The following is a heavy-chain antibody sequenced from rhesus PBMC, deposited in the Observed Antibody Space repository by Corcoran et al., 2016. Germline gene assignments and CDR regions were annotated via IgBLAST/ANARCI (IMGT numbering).Heavy chain of an antibody. CDR3: AGRHRSTQTFEY. J-gene: IGHJ4*01. Sequence: QLQLQESGPGLAKPSETLSLSCAVSGGSIRSNWWSWIRQPPGMGLEWIGRIFRCGGTTNYNPSFKGRVTISTDTSKNQFSLKLTSVASADTAVYYCAGRHRSTQTFEYWGQGVLVTVSS. CDR2: IFRCGGTT. CDR1: GGSIRSNW. D-gene: IGHD1-44*02. V-gene: IGHV4-173*01.